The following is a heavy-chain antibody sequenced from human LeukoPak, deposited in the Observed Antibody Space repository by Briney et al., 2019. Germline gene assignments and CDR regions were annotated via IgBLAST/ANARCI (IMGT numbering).Heavy chain of an antibody. D-gene: IGHD2-2*01. CDR1: GGSISSGYNY. CDR2: IYTSGTT. V-gene: IGHV4-61*02. J-gene: IGHJ4*02. Sequence: SETLSLTCTVSGGSISSGYNYWSWIRQPAGKGLEWIGRIYTSGTTNYNPSLKSRVTISQDTSNNQFSLKLRSVTAADTAVHYCAKSGCSSSSCPGFLWGQGTLVTVSS. CDR3: AKSGCSSSSCPGFL.